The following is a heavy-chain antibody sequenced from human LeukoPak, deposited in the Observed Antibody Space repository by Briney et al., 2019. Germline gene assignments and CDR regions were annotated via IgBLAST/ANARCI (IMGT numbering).Heavy chain of an antibody. CDR3: AREGAAGDIQPYAFDI. CDR1: GFTFSSYW. V-gene: IGHV3-7*01. CDR2: IKQDGSEK. J-gene: IGHJ3*02. Sequence: GGSLRLSCAASGFTFSSYWMSWVRQAPGKGLEWVANIKQDGSEKYYVDSVKGRFTISRDNAKNSLYLQMNSLRAEDTAVYYCAREGAAGDIQPYAFDIWGQGTMVTVSS. D-gene: IGHD5-18*01.